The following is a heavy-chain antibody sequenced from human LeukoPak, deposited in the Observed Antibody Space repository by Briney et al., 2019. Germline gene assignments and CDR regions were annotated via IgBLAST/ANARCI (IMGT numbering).Heavy chain of an antibody. D-gene: IGHD3-3*01. V-gene: IGHV1-2*02. Sequence: ASVKVSCKASGYTFTGYYMHWVRQAPGQGLEWMGWINPNSGDTNYAQKLQGRVTMTRDTSVSTAYMELSRLKSDDTAVYYCAASYDFWRGYLNHDYWGQGTLVTVSS. CDR3: AASYDFWRGYLNHDY. J-gene: IGHJ4*02. CDR1: GYTFTGYY. CDR2: INPNSGDT.